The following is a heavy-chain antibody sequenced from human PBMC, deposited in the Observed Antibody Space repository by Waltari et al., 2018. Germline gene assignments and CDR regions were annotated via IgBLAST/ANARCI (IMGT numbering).Heavy chain of an antibody. CDR1: GFTFRSYA. CDR2: ISGSGGST. V-gene: IGHV3-23*01. J-gene: IGHJ3*02. D-gene: IGHD6-19*01. CDR3: AKAGQWLGGGDAFDI. Sequence: EVQLLESGGGLVQPGGSLRLSCAASGFTFRSYAMSWVRRARGKGLEWFSAISGSGGSTYYADSVKGRFTISRDNSKNTLYLQMNSLRAEDTAVYYCAKAGQWLGGGDAFDIWGQGTMVTVSS.